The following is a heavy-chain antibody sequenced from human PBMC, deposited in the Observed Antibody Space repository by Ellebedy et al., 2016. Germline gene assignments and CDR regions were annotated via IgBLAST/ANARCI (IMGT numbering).Heavy chain of an antibody. Sequence: SETLSLTCTVPGGSISSYYWSWIRQPPGKGLEWIGYIYNSGSIKYNPSLKTRVTISGDTSKNQFSLKLSSVTAADTAVYYCARETSNGYLQPLNGFDIWGQGTMVTVSS. J-gene: IGHJ3*02. D-gene: IGHD3-22*01. CDR1: GGSISSYY. CDR2: IYNSGSI. V-gene: IGHV4-59*01. CDR3: ARETSNGYLQPLNGFDI.